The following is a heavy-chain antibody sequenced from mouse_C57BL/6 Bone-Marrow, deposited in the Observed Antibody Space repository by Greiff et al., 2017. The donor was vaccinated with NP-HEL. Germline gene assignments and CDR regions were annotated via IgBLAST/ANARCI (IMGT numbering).Heavy chain of an antibody. CDR2: INPNNGGT. D-gene: IGHD2-1*01. V-gene: IGHV1-18*01. CDR3: AREGLYSFYFDY. J-gene: IGHJ2*01. CDR1: GYTFTDYN. Sequence: VHVKQSGPELVKPGASVKIPCKASGYTFTDYNMDWVKQSHGKSLEWIGDINPNNGGTIYNQKFKGKATLTVDKSSSTAYMELRSLTSEDTAVYYCAREGLYSFYFDYWGQGTTLTVSS.